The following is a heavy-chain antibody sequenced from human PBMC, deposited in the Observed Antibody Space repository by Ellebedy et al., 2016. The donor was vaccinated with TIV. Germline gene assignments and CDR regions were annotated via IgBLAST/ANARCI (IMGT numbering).Heavy chain of an antibody. Sequence: AASVKVSCKASGYTFTHYGISWVRQAPGQGLEWMGWVSTHNGNTNYAQKLQARVTMTTDTSTSTAYMELTSLRSDDTAVYYCARELFCNSISCTSFDYWGQGALVTVSS. V-gene: IGHV1-18*04. CDR1: GYTFTHYG. J-gene: IGHJ4*02. CDR2: VSTHNGNT. D-gene: IGHD2/OR15-2a*01. CDR3: ARELFCNSISCTSFDY.